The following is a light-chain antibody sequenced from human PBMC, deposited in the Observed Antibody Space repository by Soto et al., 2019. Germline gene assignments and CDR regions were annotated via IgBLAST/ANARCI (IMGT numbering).Light chain of an antibody. V-gene: IGKV3-20*01. CDR2: GAS. Sequence: EIVLTQSPGTLSLSPGKRATLSCRASQSISSSYLAWYQQRPGQAPRILIYGASSRDTGIPDRFSGSGSGTEFTLTISRLQSEDSAVYYCQEYNTWPWTFGQGTKVDIK. CDR3: QEYNTWPWT. J-gene: IGKJ1*01. CDR1: QSISSSY.